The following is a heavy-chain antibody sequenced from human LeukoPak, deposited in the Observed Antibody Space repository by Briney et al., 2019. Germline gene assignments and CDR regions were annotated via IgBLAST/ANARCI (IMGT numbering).Heavy chain of an antibody. CDR2: IYSGGAT. Sequence: PGGSLRLSCAVSEFSVSSSYMNWCRQAPGKGLEWVSVIYSGGATYYADSVRGRFTISRDNSKNMVSLQMTSLGADDTAVYYCARGGFSGPDDYWGQGTLVTVSS. CDR3: ARGGFSGPDDY. D-gene: IGHD6-19*01. CDR1: EFSVSSSY. J-gene: IGHJ4*02. V-gene: IGHV3-53*01.